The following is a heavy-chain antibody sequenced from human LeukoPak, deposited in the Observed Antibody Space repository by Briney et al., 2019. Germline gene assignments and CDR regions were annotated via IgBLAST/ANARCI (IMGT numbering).Heavy chain of an antibody. CDR3: ARARYSNYYYYYYMDV. Sequence: SETLSLTCTVSGGSISSYYWSWIRQPPGKGLEWIGYIYYSGSTNYNPSLKSRVTISVDTSKNQFSLKLSSVTAADTAVYYCARARYSNYYYYYYMDVWGKGTTVTVSS. J-gene: IGHJ6*03. CDR1: GGSISSYY. CDR2: IYYSGST. D-gene: IGHD4-11*01. V-gene: IGHV4-59*01.